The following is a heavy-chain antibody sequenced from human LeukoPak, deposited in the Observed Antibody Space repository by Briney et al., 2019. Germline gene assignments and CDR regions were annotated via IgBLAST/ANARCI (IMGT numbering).Heavy chain of an antibody. CDR2: INHSGST. CDR1: GGSFSGYY. Sequence: PSETLSLTCAVYGGSFSGYYWSWIRQPPGKGLEWIGEINHSGSTNYNPSLKSRVTISVDTSKNQFSLKLSSVTAADTAVYYCARHYYGSGRWDWFDPWGQGTLVTVSS. J-gene: IGHJ5*02. D-gene: IGHD3-10*01. CDR3: ARHYYGSGRWDWFDP. V-gene: IGHV4-34*01.